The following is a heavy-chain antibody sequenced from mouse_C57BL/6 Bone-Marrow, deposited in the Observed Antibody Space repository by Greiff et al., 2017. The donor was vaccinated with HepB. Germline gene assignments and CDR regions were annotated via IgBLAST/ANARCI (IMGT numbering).Heavy chain of an antibody. V-gene: IGHV2-5*01. CDR3: AKNNYGSSSGYLDY. J-gene: IGHJ2*01. D-gene: IGHD1-1*01. CDR1: GFSLTSYG. CDR2: IWRGGST. Sequence: QVQLQQSGPGLVQPSQSLSITCTVSGFSLTSYGVHWVRQSPGKGLEWLGVIWRGGSTDYNAAFMSRLSITKDNSKSQVFFKMNSLQADDTAIYYCAKNNYGSSSGYLDYWGQGTTLTVSS.